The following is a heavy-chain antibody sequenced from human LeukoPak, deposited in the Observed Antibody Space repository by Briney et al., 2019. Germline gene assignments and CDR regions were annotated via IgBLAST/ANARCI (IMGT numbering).Heavy chain of an antibody. D-gene: IGHD6-13*01. J-gene: IGHJ6*02. Sequence: PGGSLRLSCAASGFTVSSNYMSWVRQAPGKGLEWVSVIYSGGSTYYADSVKGRFTISRDNSKNTLYLQMNSLRAEDTALYYCAKDKSHSSWTSRFYYYAMDVWGQGTTVTVSS. CDR2: IYSGGST. CDR3: AKDKSHSSWTSRFYYYAMDV. CDR1: GFTVSSNY. V-gene: IGHV3-53*05.